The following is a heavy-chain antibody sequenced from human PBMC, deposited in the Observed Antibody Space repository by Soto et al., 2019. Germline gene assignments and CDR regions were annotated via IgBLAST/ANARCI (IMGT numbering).Heavy chain of an antibody. CDR1: GFIFSNYA. V-gene: IGHV3-23*01. CDR2: ISGSGATT. J-gene: IGHJ4*02. CDR3: TKGVTPRRYNIAKVDFDY. D-gene: IGHD5-18*01. Sequence: GGSLRLSCAASGFIFSNYAMSWVRQAPGRGLEWVSAISGSGATTYYPDSVKGRLTISRDNSKNTLYHQMNYLRVDAPAVYYCTKGVTPRRYNIAKVDFDYWGQGSLVTVSS.